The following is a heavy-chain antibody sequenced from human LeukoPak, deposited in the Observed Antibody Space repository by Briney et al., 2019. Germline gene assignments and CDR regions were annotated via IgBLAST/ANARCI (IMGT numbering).Heavy chain of an antibody. Sequence: KPSETLSLTCTVSGGSTSSYYWSWIRQPPGKGLEWIGYIYYSGSTNYNPSLKSRVTISVDTSKNQFSLKLSSVTAADTAVYYCARHEGGFDYWGQGTLVTVSS. CDR1: GGSTSSYY. D-gene: IGHD3-16*01. V-gene: IGHV4-59*08. CDR3: ARHEGGFDY. J-gene: IGHJ4*02. CDR2: IYYSGST.